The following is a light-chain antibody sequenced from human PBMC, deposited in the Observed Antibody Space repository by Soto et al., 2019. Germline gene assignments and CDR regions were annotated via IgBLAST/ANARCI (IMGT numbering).Light chain of an antibody. CDR1: SGHSSYA. Sequence: QPVLTQSPSASASMGASVKLTCTLSSGHSSYAIAWHQQQPEKGPRYLMKLNSDGSHSKGDGIPDRFSGSSSGAERYLTISSLQSEDEADYYCQTWGTGIQVFGGGTTLTVL. CDR3: QTWGTGIQV. V-gene: IGLV4-69*01. CDR2: LNSDGSH. J-gene: IGLJ2*01.